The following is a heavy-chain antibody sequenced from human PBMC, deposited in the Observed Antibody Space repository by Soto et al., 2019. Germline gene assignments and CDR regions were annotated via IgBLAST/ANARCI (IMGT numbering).Heavy chain of an antibody. D-gene: IGHD3-16*02. CDR1: GGSISSSSYY. CDR3: ARSTYDYVWGSYHLDAFDI. Sequence: SETLSLTCTVSGGSISSSSYYWGWIRQPPGKGLEWIGSIYYSGSTYYNPSLKSRVTISVDTSKNQFSLKLSSVTAADTAVYYCARSTYDYVWGSYHLDAFDIWGQGTMVTVSS. V-gene: IGHV4-39*01. J-gene: IGHJ3*02. CDR2: IYYSGST.